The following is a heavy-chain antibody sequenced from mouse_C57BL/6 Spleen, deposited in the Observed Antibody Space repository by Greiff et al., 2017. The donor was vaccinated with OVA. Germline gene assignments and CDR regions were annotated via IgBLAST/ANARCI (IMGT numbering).Heavy chain of an antibody. Sequence: EVKLQQSGPELVKPGASVKISCKASGYTFTDYYMNWVKQSHGKSLEWIGDINPNNGGTSYNQKFKGKATLTVDKSSSTAYMELRSLTSEDSAVYYCARWYYGSSYGFAYWGQGTLVTVSA. CDR3: ARWYYGSSYGFAY. V-gene: IGHV1-26*01. CDR1: GYTFTDYY. CDR2: INPNNGGT. D-gene: IGHD1-1*01. J-gene: IGHJ3*01.